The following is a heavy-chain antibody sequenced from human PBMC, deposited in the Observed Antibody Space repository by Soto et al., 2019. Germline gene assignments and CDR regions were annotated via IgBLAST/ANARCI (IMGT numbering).Heavy chain of an antibody. Sequence: SETLSLTCTVSGGSISKDYWSWIRQPPGKGLEWIGYIYYSGSTNYNPSLKSRVTISVDKSKNQFSLKLSSVTAADTAVYYCARETFYYVSESYFPHFDYGGQGTLVTVSS. CDR1: GGSISKDY. D-gene: IGHD3-10*01. CDR2: IYYSGST. V-gene: IGHV4-59*12. CDR3: ARETFYYVSESYFPHFDY. J-gene: IGHJ4*02.